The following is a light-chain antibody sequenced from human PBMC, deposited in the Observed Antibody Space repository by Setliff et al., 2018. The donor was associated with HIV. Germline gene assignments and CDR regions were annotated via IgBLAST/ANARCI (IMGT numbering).Light chain of an antibody. Sequence: QPALTQPASVSGSPGQSIAISCTGTNTDIGGYNHVSWYQQHPGTAPKLMIYDVTNRPSGVSDRFSGSKSGNTASLTISGLQAEDEADYYCGSYTSSDTLIFGGGTKVTVL. J-gene: IGLJ2*01. CDR1: NTDIGGYNH. CDR2: DVT. V-gene: IGLV2-14*01. CDR3: GSYTSSDTLI.